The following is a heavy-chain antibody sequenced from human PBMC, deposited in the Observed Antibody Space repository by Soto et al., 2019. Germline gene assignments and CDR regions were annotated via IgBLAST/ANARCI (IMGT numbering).Heavy chain of an antibody. CDR2: ISYDGSNK. CDR1: GFTFSSYG. CDR3: AKDPYYDFWSGYAADYYYYYGMDV. V-gene: IGHV3-30*18. Sequence: QVQLVESGGGVVQPGRSLRLSCAASGFTFSSYGMHWVRQAPGKGLEWVAVISYDGSNKYYADSVNGRFTISRDNSKNTLYLQMNSLRAEDTAVYYCAKDPYYDFWSGYAADYYYYYGMDVWGQGTTVTVSS. J-gene: IGHJ6*02. D-gene: IGHD3-3*01.